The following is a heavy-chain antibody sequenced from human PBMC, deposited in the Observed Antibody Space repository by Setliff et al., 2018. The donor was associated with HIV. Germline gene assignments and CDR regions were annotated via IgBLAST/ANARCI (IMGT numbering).Heavy chain of an antibody. D-gene: IGHD6-6*01. CDR3: ARDYLSSSTRYYYYGMDV. Sequence: PGGSLRLSCAASGFTFSSYWIIWVRQAPGKGLEWVANINQDGSEKYYVDSVKGRFTISRDNAKNSLYLQMNSLRAEDTAVYYCARDYLSSSTRYYYYGMDVWGQGTTVTVSS. J-gene: IGHJ6*02. CDR2: INQDGSEK. V-gene: IGHV3-7*01. CDR1: GFTFSSYW.